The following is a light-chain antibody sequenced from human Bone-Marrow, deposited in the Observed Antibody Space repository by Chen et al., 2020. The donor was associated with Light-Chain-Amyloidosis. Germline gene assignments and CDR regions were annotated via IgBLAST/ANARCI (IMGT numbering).Light chain of an antibody. V-gene: IGLV3-25*03. CDR3: QSADSSGTYEVI. CDR1: DLPTKY. Sequence: SYELTQPPSVSVSPGQTARIPCSGDDLPTKYAYWYQQKPGPAPVLVIHRDTERPSGISERFSGSSSGTTATLTISGVQAEDDADYHCQSADSSGTYEVIFGGGTKLTVL. J-gene: IGLJ2*01. CDR2: RDT.